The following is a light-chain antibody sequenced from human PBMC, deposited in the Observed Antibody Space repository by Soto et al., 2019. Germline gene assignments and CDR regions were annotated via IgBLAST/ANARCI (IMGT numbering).Light chain of an antibody. CDR3: QQYKNWPHT. Sequence: ETVMTQSPDPLSLSPGERATLSCRASPSVSANLAWYQQRPGQGPRVLIYGASTRATGIPARFSGSGSGTEFTLTISSLQSEDFAVYYGQQYKNWPHTFGQGTKVEIK. CDR2: GAS. J-gene: IGKJ1*01. V-gene: IGKV3-15*01. CDR1: PSVSAN.